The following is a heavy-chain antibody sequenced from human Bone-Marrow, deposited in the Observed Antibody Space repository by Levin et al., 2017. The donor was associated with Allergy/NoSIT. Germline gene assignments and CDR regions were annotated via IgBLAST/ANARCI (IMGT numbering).Heavy chain of an antibody. CDR1: CYTFTSFA. J-gene: IGHJ4*02. D-gene: IGHD2-21*02. CDR2: ISAYDDDT. CDR3: ARGAYCGGDCYSTDY. Sequence: GESLKISCEASCYTFTSFAISWVRQAPGQGLEWMGWISAYDDDTNYAQNFQDRVTMTTDTSTNTAYMELRSLRSDDTAVYYCARGAYCGGDCYSTDYWGQGTLVTVSS. V-gene: IGHV1-18*01.